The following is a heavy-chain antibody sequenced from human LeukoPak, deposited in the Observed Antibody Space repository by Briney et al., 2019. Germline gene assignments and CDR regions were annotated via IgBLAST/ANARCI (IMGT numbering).Heavy chain of an antibody. CDR2: ITDAVGST. J-gene: IGHJ4*02. D-gene: IGHD5-12*01. CDR3: AKEIFSGLLYIDY. V-gene: IGHV3-23*01. Sequence: GGSLRLSCAASGFTFSSSSISWVRQAPGKGLEWVSAITDAVGSTHYADSVKGRFTISSDNSKNTVYLQMDSLRPEDMAVYYCAKEIFSGLLYIDYWGQGTLVTVSS. CDR1: GFTFSSSS.